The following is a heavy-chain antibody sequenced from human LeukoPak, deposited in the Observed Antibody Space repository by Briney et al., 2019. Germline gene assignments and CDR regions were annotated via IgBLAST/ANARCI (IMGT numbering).Heavy chain of an antibody. CDR2: ISSSGSTI. CDR1: GFTFSDYY. V-gene: IGHV3-11*04. Sequence: NTGGSLRLSCAASGFTFSDYYMSWIRQAPGKGLEWVSYISSSGSTIYYADSVKGRFTISRDNAKNSLYLQMNSLRAEDTAVYYCARDNAPYGSGTARDYWGQGTLVTVSS. J-gene: IGHJ4*02. D-gene: IGHD3-10*01. CDR3: ARDNAPYGSGTARDY.